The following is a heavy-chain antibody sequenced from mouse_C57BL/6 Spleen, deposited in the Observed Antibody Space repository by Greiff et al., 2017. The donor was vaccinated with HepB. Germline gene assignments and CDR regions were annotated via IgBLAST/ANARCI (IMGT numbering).Heavy chain of an antibody. V-gene: IGHV5-4*01. Sequence: EVNLVESGGGLVKPGGSLKLSCAASGFTFSSYAMSWVRQTPEKRLEWVATISDGGSYTYYPDNVKGRFTISRDNAKNNLYLQMSHLKSEDTAMYYCARERSNYDFDYWGQGTTLTVSS. CDR3: ARERSNYDFDY. CDR1: GFTFSSYA. CDR2: ISDGGSYT. J-gene: IGHJ2*01. D-gene: IGHD2-5*01.